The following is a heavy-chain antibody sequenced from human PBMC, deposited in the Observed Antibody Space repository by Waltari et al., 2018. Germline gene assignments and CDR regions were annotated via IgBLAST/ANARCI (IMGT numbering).Heavy chain of an antibody. CDR1: GGSISDFY. J-gene: IGHJ5*02. CDR3: ARDYGQDLFDP. CDR2: IHISGKV. Sequence: QVQLQESGPGLVRPSETLSLTCTVSGGSISDFYWTWIRQPAGKGLEWIGRIHISGKVYYHPSLRSRVSMSVDTSKNQFSLKLSSIIAADTAVYYCARDYGQDLFDPWGQGTLVTVSS. D-gene: IGHD3-10*01. V-gene: IGHV4-4*07.